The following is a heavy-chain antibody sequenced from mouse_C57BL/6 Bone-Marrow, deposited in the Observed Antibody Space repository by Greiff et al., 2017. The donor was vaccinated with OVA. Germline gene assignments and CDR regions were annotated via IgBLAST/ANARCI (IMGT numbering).Heavy chain of an antibody. J-gene: IGHJ4*01. CDR2: INPSSGYT. CDR1: GYTFTSYW. CDR3: ARDSSGFYYYAMDY. D-gene: IGHD3-2*02. Sequence: VKLVESGAELAKPGASVKLSCKASGYTFTSYWMHWVKQRPGQGLEWIGYINPSSGYTKYNQKFKDQATLTADKSSSTAYMQLSSLTYEDSAVYYCARDSSGFYYYAMDYWGQGTSVTVSS. V-gene: IGHV1-7*01.